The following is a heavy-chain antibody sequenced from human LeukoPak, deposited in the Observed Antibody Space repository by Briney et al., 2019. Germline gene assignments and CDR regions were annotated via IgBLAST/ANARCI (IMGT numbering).Heavy chain of an antibody. CDR2: INPGSGGT. V-gene: IGHV1-2*02. Sequence: ASVKVSCKASGYSFTDYYMHWVRQAPGQGLEWMGWINPGSGGTKYAQRFQGRVTMTRDTSISTAYLELNRLTSDDTAVYYCMRDWSKEASGSKNSFDYWGQGTLVTVSS. D-gene: IGHD3-10*01. CDR1: GYSFTDYY. CDR3: MRDWSKEASGSKNSFDY. J-gene: IGHJ4*02.